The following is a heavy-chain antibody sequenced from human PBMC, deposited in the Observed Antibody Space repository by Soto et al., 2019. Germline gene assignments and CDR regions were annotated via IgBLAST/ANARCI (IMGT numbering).Heavy chain of an antibody. Sequence: HPGGSLRLSCAADGFTFSSYSMNWVRQAPGKGLEWVSYISSSSSTIYYADSVKGRFTISRDNAKNSLYLQMNSRRAEDTAVYYCANGDAPTATLDSLGQEILVTVSS. CDR2: ISSSSSTI. CDR1: GFTFSSYS. CDR3: ANGDAPTATLDS. J-gene: IGHJ4*02. V-gene: IGHV3-48*01. D-gene: IGHD4-17*01.